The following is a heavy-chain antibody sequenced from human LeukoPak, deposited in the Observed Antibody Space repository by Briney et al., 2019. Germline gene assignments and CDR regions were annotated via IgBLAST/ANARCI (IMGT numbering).Heavy chain of an antibody. D-gene: IGHD3-10*01. CDR2: INTNTGNP. CDR1: GYTFTGYY. V-gene: IGHV7-4-1*02. CDR3: ARGGVTMVRGVIRNWFDP. J-gene: IGHJ5*02. Sequence: ASVKVSCKASGYTFTGYYMHWVRQAPGQGLEWMGWINTNTGNPTYAQGFTGRFVFSLDTSVSTAYLQISSLKAEDTAVYYCARGGVTMVRGVIRNWFDPWGQGTLVTVSS.